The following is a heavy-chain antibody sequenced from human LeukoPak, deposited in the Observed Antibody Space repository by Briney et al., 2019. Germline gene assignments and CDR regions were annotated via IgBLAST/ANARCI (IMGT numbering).Heavy chain of an antibody. CDR1: GGSISSYY. J-gene: IGHJ4*02. Sequence: KSSETLSLTCTVSGGSISSYYWSWIRQPPGKGLEWIGYIYYSGSTNYNPSLKSRVTISVDTSKNQFSLKLSSVTAADTAVYYCAEGTGYFDPFDYWGQGTLDTVSS. V-gene: IGHV4-59*01. CDR3: AEGTGYFDPFDY. D-gene: IGHD3-9*01. CDR2: IYYSGST.